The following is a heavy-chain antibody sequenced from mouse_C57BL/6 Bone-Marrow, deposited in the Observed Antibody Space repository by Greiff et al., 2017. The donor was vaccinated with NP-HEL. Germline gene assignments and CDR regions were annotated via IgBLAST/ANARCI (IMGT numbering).Heavy chain of an antibody. V-gene: IGHV1-64*01. CDR2: IHPNSGST. D-gene: IGHD1-1*01. Sequence: VQLQQPGAELVKPGASVKLSCKASGYTFTSYWMHWVKQRPGQGLEWIGMIHPNSGSTNYNEKFKSKATLTVDKSSRTAYMQLSSLTSEDSAVYYCARRPKLPFITTDWYFDVWGTGTTVTVSS. CDR1: GYTFTSYW. CDR3: ARRPKLPFITTDWYFDV. J-gene: IGHJ1*03.